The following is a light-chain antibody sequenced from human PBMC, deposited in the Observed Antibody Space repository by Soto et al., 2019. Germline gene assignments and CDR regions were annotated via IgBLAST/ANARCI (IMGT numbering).Light chain of an antibody. CDR1: QSICRW. V-gene: IGKV1-5*01. CDR2: DAS. CDR3: QQYNTYSPERT. J-gene: IGKJ1*01. Sequence: DIQMTQSPSTLSACVGDGVTITCRASQSICRWLAWYQQKPGKAPKLLIYDASSLESGVPSRFSGSGSGTEFTLTISSLQPDDFATYYCQQYNTYSPERTFGQGTKVDI.